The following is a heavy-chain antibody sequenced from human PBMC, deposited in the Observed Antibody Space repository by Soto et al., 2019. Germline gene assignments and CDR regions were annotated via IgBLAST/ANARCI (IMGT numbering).Heavy chain of an antibody. V-gene: IGHV3-30*18. CDR1: GFTFSSYG. Sequence: QVQLVESGGGVVQPGRSLRLSCAASGFTFSSYGMHWVRQAPGKGLEWVAVISYDGSNKYYADSVKGRFTISRDNSKNTLYLQMNCLRAEDTALYYCAKDLGPKLAYYYGMDVWGQGTTVTFPS. CDR2: ISYDGSNK. CDR3: AKDLGPKLAYYYGMDV. D-gene: IGHD3-10*01. J-gene: IGHJ6*02.